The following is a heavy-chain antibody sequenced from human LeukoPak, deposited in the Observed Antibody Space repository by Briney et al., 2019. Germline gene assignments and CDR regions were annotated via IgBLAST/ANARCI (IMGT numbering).Heavy chain of an antibody. V-gene: IGHV3-30*02. D-gene: IGHD3-10*01. Sequence: GGSLSLSCAASGFTFSSYGMHWVRRAPGKGLEWVAFIRYDGSNKYYADSVKGRFTISRDNSKNTLYLQMNSLRAEDTAVYYCAKDLRGNFDYWGQGTLVTVSS. CDR2: IRYDGSNK. CDR3: AKDLRGNFDY. CDR1: GFTFSSYG. J-gene: IGHJ4*02.